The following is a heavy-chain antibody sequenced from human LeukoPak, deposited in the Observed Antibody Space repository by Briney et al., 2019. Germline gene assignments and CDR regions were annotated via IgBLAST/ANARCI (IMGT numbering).Heavy chain of an antibody. V-gene: IGHV3-15*07. Sequence: GGSLRLSCAASGFIFSDAWMNWVRQAPGKGLEWVGRIKSKADGETTDYAAPVQGRFIVSRDDSTATLYLQMNSLQTEDTAVYYCTTGGSVITVTRSYDFRGQGTLVTVSS. D-gene: IGHD4-17*01. CDR3: TTGGSVITVTRSYDF. CDR1: GFIFSDAW. J-gene: IGHJ4*02. CDR2: IKSKADGETT.